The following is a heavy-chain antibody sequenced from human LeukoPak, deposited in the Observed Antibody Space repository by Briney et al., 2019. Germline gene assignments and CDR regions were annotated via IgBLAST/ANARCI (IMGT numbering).Heavy chain of an antibody. Sequence: PSETLSPTCAVYGGSFSGYYWSWIRQPPGKGLEWIGEINHSGSTNYNPSLKSRVTISVDTSKNQFSLKLSSVTAADTAVYYCARVPIVVDLYYGMDVWGQGTTVTVSS. J-gene: IGHJ6*02. CDR3: ARVPIVVDLYYGMDV. CDR1: GGSFSGYY. CDR2: INHSGST. V-gene: IGHV4-34*01. D-gene: IGHD2-2*01.